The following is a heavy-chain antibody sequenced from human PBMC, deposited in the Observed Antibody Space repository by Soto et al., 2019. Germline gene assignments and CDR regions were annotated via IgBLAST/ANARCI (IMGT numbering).Heavy chain of an antibody. CDR2: ISGGGGST. V-gene: IGHV3-23*01. CDR3: ARLGYCSSLSCPTFDY. J-gene: IGHJ4*02. CDR1: GFTFSSYA. Sequence: GGSLRLSCAASGFTFSSYAMSWVRQAPGKGLEWVSTISGGGGSTYYADSVKGRFTISRDNSKNTLYLQMNSLRAEDTALYYCARLGYCSSLSCPTFDYWGQGSLVTVSS. D-gene: IGHD2-2*01.